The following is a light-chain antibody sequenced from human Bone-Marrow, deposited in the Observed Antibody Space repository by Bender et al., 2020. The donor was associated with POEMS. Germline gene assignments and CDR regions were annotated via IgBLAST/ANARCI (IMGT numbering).Light chain of an antibody. CDR3: ATWDDSLNGWV. Sequence: QSALTQPASVSAPPGQSVTISCLGGRRDIGTYDLISWYRQDSGQAPRLIIYEVDKRTAGVSGRFSGSKSGTSASLTISGLQDGDEADYYCATWDDSLNGWVFGGGTKLTVL. CDR1: RRDIGTYDL. J-gene: IGLJ3*02. V-gene: IGLV2-14*02. CDR2: EVD.